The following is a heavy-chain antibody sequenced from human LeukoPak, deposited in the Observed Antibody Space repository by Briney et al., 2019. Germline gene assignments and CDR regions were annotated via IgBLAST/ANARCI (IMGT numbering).Heavy chain of an antibody. CDR2: IYYSGST. V-gene: IGHV4-59*08. D-gene: IGHD6-19*01. J-gene: IGHJ5*02. Sequence: SETLSLTCTVSGGSISSYYWSWIRQPPGKGLEWIGYIYYSGSTNYNPSLKSRVTISVDTSKNQFSLKLSPVTAADTAVYYCARRPYSSGWYNWFDPWGQGTLVTVSS. CDR1: GGSISSYY. CDR3: ARRPYSSGWYNWFDP.